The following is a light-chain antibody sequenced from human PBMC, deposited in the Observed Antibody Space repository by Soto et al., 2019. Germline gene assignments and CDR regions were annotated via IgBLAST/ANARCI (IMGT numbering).Light chain of an antibody. CDR1: QSISSW. J-gene: IGKJ1*01. CDR3: QQYNSSST. CDR2: KAS. V-gene: IGKV1-5*03. Sequence: DIQMTQSPSTLSASVGDRVTITCRASQSISSWLAWYQQKPGKAPKLLIYKASSLESGVPSRFSGSGSGTEITLTISSLQPDDFATYYCQQYNSSSTFGQGTKVEIK.